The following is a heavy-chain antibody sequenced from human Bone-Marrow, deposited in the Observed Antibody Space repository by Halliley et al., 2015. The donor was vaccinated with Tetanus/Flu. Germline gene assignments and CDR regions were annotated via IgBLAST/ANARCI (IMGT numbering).Heavy chain of an antibody. CDR1: GFTFTSYW. CDR3: ARDVLPGVAWGY. V-gene: IGHV3-7*03. CDR2: ISEHGGEE. D-gene: IGHD3-16*01. Sequence: CAASGFTFTSYWMNWVRQGPGRGLEWVAAISEHGGEERDVDSVRGRFTISRDNAKNSLYLHMNNLRAEDTATYYCARDVLPGVAWGYWGQGTLVTVSS. J-gene: IGHJ4*02.